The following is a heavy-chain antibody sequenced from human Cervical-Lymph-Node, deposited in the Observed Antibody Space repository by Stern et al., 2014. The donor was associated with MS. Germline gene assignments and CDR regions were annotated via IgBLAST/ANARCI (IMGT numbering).Heavy chain of an antibody. D-gene: IGHD3-3*01. CDR3: ARGWTIFTSVVETPPDP. CDR2: INGDGSSR. J-gene: IGHJ5*02. V-gene: IGHV3-74*02. Sequence: EVQLVESGGGLVQPGGSLRLSCAASGFPFRSYWMHWVRQVPGKGLVCVSRINGDGSSRNCADSVKGRFTISRDNGKNTLYLQMTSLRAEDTAVYYCARGWTIFTSVVETPPDPWGQGTLVTVSS. CDR1: GFPFRSYW.